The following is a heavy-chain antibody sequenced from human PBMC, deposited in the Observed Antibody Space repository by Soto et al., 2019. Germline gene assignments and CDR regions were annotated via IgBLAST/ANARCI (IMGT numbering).Heavy chain of an antibody. CDR1: GYACTGHY. J-gene: IGHJ4*02. V-gene: IGHV1-2*02. CDR2: MGIKSCAT. Sequence: ASVKVSCRGSGYACTGHYIHGVRQPPEQRPEWMGEMGIKSCATRYAQKFHGRVTMTSDSSITAVYMDVNNLSPDDTAVYYSERSRSCQKVVVYWAQGTLVT. CDR3: ERSRSCQKVVVY.